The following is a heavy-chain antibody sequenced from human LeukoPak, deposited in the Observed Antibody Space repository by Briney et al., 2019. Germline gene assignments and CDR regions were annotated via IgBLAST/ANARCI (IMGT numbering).Heavy chain of an antibody. CDR1: GFTFSTYW. Sequence: GGSLRLSCTASGFTFSTYWMTCVRQAPGKGLECVANIKPDGSDKYYVDSVKGRFTISRDNAKNSLYLQLNSLRAEDTAVYYCAWGRYSGGGIDNWGQGTLVTVSS. CDR2: IKPDGSDK. J-gene: IGHJ4*02. CDR3: AWGRYSGGGIDN. V-gene: IGHV3-7*04. D-gene: IGHD6-19*01.